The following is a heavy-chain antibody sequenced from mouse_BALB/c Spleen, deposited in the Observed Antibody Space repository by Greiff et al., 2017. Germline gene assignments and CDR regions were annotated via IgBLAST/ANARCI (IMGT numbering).Heavy chain of an antibody. CDR3: ARRERYDGDFDY. CDR1: GYTFTDYA. Sequence: QVQLQQSGAELVRPGVSVKISCKGSGYTFTDYAMHWVKQSHAKSLEWIGVISTYYGDASYNQKFKGKATMTVDKSSSTAYMELARLTSEDSAIYYCARRERYDGDFDYWGQGTTLTVSS. D-gene: IGHD2-14*01. V-gene: IGHV1S137*01. CDR2: ISTYYGDA. J-gene: IGHJ2*01.